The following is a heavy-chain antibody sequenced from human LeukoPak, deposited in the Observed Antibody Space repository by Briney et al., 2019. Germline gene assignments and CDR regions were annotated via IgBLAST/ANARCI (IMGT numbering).Heavy chain of an antibody. CDR3: ASNHYYYYGMDV. Sequence: GGSLRLSCAASGFTFSSYAMSWVRQAPGKGLEWVSAISGSGGSTYYADSVKGRFTISRDNSKNTLYLQMNSLRAEDTAVYHCASNHYYYYGMDVWGQGTTVTVSS. CDR2: ISGSGGST. D-gene: IGHD2/OR15-2a*01. CDR1: GFTFSSYA. J-gene: IGHJ6*02. V-gene: IGHV3-23*01.